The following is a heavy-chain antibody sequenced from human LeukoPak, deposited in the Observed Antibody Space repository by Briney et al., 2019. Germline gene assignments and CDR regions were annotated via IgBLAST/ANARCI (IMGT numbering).Heavy chain of an antibody. CDR2: ISACNGNT. CDR3: ARSYYDSSGYYDDAFDI. CDR1: GYTFTSYG. D-gene: IGHD3-22*01. Sequence: ASVKVSCKASGYTFTSYGISWVRQAPGQGLEWMGWISACNGNTNYAQKLQGRVTMTTDTSTSTAYMELRSLRSDDTAVYYCARSYYDSSGYYDDAFDIWGQGTMVTVSS. V-gene: IGHV1-18*01. J-gene: IGHJ3*02.